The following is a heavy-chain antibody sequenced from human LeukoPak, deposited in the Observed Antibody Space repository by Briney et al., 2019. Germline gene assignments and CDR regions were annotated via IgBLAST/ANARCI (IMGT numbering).Heavy chain of an antibody. CDR1: RFTFDSYG. J-gene: IGHJ4*02. CDR2: ISGSGGST. D-gene: IGHD3-3*01. CDR3: AKSGGITIFGLVDY. V-gene: IGHV3-23*01. Sequence: PGGSLRLSCAASRFTFDSYGMNWVRQAPGKGLEWVSGISGSGGSTYYADSVKGRFTISRDNSKKILYLQMNSLRAEDTAVYHCAKSGGITIFGLVDYWGQGTLVTVSS.